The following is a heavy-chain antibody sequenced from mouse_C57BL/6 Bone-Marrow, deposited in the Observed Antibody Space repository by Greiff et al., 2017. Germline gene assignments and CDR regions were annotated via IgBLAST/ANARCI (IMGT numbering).Heavy chain of an antibody. V-gene: IGHV1-81*01. J-gene: IGHJ3*01. CDR1: GYTFTSYG. D-gene: IGHD1-1*01. CDR2: IYPRSGNT. Sequence: VHLVESGAELARPGASVKLSCKASGYTFTSYGISWVKQRTGQGLEWIGEIYPRSGNTYYNEKFKGKATLTADKSSSTAYMELRSLTSEDSAVYFCARGYYGSSSPWFAYWGQGTLVTVSA. CDR3: ARGYYGSSSPWFAY.